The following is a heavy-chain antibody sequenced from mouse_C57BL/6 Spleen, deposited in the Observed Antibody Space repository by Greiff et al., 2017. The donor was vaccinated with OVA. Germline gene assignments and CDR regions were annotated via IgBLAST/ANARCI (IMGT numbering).Heavy chain of an antibody. V-gene: IGHV1-7*01. CDR2: INPSSGYT. CDR3: ARYGYDDVGHAMDY. D-gene: IGHD2-2*01. J-gene: IGHJ4*01. CDR1: GYTFTSYW. Sequence: VQVVESGAELAKPGASVKLSCKASGYTFTSYWMHWVNQRPGQGLEWIGYINPSSGYTKYNQKFKDKATLTADKSSSTAYMQLSSHTYDDSAVYYCARYGYDDVGHAMDYWGQGTSVTVSS.